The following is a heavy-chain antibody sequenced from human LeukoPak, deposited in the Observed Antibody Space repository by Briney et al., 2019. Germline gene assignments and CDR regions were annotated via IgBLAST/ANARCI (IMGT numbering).Heavy chain of an antibody. CDR1: GGSISSYY. CDR3: ARGYGDYGYYYYYYMDV. D-gene: IGHD4-17*01. V-gene: IGHV4-4*07. CDR2: IYTSGST. Sequence: SETLSLTCTVSGGSISSYYWSWTRQPAGKGLEWIGRIYTSGSTNYNPSLKSRVTMSVDTSKNQFSLKLSSVTAADTAVYYCARGYGDYGYYYYYYMDVWGKGTTVTVSS. J-gene: IGHJ6*03.